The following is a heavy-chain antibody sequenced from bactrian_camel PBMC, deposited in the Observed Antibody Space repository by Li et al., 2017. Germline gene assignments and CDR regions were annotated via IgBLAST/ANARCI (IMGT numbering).Heavy chain of an antibody. J-gene: IGHJ4*01. V-gene: IGHV3S53*01. CDR2: IDSEGRT. D-gene: IGHD2*01. Sequence: HVQLVESGGGSVQAGGALRLSCAHSGLIHSTYCMGWLRQAAGKERETIATIDSEGRTTYADPLKGRVSISKDSATNTLYLQMQSLKPEDTATYYCAADEVCSAVMRGESTYWGQGTQVTVS. CDR3: AADEVCSAVMRGESTY. CDR1: GLIHSTYC.